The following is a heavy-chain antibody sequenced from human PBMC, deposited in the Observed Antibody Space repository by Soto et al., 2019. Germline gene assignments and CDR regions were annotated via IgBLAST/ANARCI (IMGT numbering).Heavy chain of an antibody. D-gene: IGHD6-6*01. CDR1: GGSFSGYY. J-gene: IGHJ6*03. V-gene: IGHV4-34*01. CDR3: ARDPYSSSSTPPYYYYYYMDV. Sequence: SETLSLTCAVYGGSFSGYYWSWIRQPPGKGLEWIGEINHSGSTNYNPSLKSRVTISVDTSKNQFSLKLSSVTAADTAVYYCARDPYSSSSTPPYYYYYYMDVWGKGTTVTVSS. CDR2: INHSGST.